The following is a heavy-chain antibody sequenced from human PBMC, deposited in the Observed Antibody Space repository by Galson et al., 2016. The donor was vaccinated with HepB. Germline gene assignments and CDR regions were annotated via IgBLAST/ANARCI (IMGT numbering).Heavy chain of an antibody. Sequence: SLRLSCAASGFTFSCYAMHWVRQAPGKGLEWVAVISYDGSNKYYADSVKGRFTISRDNSKNTLYLQMNSLRAEDTAVYYCARGRAARSPFDYWGQGTLVTVSS. CDR2: ISYDGSNK. J-gene: IGHJ4*02. CDR3: ARGRAARSPFDY. CDR1: GFTFSCYA. D-gene: IGHD6-6*01. V-gene: IGHV3-30-3*01.